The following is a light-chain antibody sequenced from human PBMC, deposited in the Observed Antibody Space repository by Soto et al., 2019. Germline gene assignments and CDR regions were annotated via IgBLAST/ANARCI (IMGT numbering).Light chain of an antibody. V-gene: IGLV2-14*01. Sequence: QSALTQPASVSGSPGQSITISCTGTSSDVGGYNYVSWYQQHPGKAPKIMIYDVSNRPSGVSNRFSGSRSGNTSSLTISGLQAEDEADYYCSSYTRGSTVVFGVGTKLTVL. CDR1: SSDVGGYNY. CDR3: SSYTRGSTVV. CDR2: DVS. J-gene: IGLJ2*01.